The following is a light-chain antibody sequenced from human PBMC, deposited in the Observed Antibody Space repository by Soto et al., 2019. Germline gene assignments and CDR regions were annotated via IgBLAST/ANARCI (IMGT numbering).Light chain of an antibody. Sequence: QSALTQPASVSGSPGQSITLSCTGTSSDIGGYDYVSWYQRHPGKAPKLIIYDVNNRPSGVSNRFSGSKSGNTASLTIPGLQAEDEADYYCTSYASGSSHVVFGGGTQLTVL. J-gene: IGLJ2*01. V-gene: IGLV2-14*01. CDR1: SSDIGGYDY. CDR2: DVN. CDR3: TSYASGSSHVV.